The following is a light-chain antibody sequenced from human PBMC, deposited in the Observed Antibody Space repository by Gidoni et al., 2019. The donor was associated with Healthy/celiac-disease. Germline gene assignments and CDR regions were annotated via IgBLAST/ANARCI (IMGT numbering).Light chain of an antibody. CDR2: RNT. Sequence: QSVLTQPPSSSGTPGQRVTISCSGSSSNIGSYYVYWYQQLPGTAPKRLIYRNTQRPSGVPDRFSGSKSGTSASLAISGLRSEDEADYYCAAWDDSLSGHVVFGGGTKLTVL. CDR1: SSNIGSYY. J-gene: IGLJ2*01. V-gene: IGLV1-47*01. CDR3: AAWDDSLSGHVV.